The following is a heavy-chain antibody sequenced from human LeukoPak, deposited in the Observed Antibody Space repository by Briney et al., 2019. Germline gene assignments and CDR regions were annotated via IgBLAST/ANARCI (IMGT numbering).Heavy chain of an antibody. J-gene: IGHJ4*02. CDR1: GGSFNDYY. CDR2: INHSGST. V-gene: IGHV4-34*01. CDR3: ARDDYGGNSS. Sequence: PSETLSLTCAVYGGSFNDYYWGWIRQPPGKGLEWIGEINHSGSTKYNPSMKSRVTISVDTSKNQFSLRLNSVTAADTAVYYCARDDYGGNSSWGQGTLVTVSS. D-gene: IGHD4-23*01.